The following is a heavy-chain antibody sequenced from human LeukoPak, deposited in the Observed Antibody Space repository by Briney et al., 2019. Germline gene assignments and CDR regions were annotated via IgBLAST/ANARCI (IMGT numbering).Heavy chain of an antibody. Sequence: GGSLRLSCAASGFTFSSYGMHWVRQAPGKGLEWVAFIRYTGNNKYYADSVKGRSTISRDSSKNTLYLQMNSLRAEDTAVYYCARLWIQLRDYWGQGTLVTVSS. J-gene: IGHJ4*02. CDR1: GFTFSSYG. CDR3: ARLWIQLRDY. V-gene: IGHV3-30*02. CDR2: IRYTGNNK. D-gene: IGHD5-18*01.